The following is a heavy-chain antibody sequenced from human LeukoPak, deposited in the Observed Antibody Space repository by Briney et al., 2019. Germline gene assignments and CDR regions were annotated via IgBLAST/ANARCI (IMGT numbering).Heavy chain of an antibody. CDR1: GASISSYY. D-gene: IGHD6-19*01. V-gene: IGHV4-59*01. CDR3: VRVLGSGWVVNWFDP. CDR2: VYYSGST. Sequence: PSETLSLTCTVSGASISSYYWSWIRQPPGKGLEWIGSVYYSGSTNYNPSLKSRVTISIDTSKNQFSLKLSSVTAADTAVYYCVRVLGSGWVVNWFDPWGQGALVTVSS. J-gene: IGHJ5*02.